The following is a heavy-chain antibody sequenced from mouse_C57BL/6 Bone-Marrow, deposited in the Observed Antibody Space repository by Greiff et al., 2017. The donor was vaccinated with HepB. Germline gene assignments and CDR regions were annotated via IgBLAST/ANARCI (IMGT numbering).Heavy chain of an antibody. CDR2: IRNKANGYTT. CDR3: ARYDGYYEYYAMDY. V-gene: IGHV7-3*01. D-gene: IGHD2-3*01. J-gene: IGHJ4*01. Sequence: EVKLVESGGGLVQPGGSLSLSCAASGFTFTDYYMSWVRQPPGKALEWLGFIRNKANGYTTEYSASVKGRFTISRDNSQSILYLQMNALRAEDSATYDCARYDGYYEYYAMDYWGQGTSVTVSS. CDR1: GFTFTDYY.